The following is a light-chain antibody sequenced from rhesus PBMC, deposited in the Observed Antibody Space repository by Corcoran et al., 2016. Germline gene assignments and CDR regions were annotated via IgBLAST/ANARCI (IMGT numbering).Light chain of an antibody. CDR1: QSISSW. CDR2: KPS. Sequence: DIQMTQSPSSLSASVGDTVTITCRASQSISSWLDWYQQKPGKAPKLLNYKPSSLQSGVPSRFTGSGAGTDFTLTISSLQPEDFATYYCLQCSSSPYSFGQGTKVEIK. J-gene: IGKJ2*01. V-gene: IGKV1-22*01. CDR3: LQCSSSPYS.